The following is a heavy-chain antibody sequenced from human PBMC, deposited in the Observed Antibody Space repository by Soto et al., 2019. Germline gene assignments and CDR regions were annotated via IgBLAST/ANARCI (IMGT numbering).Heavy chain of an antibody. D-gene: IGHD3-10*01. CDR3: ASAAVTGTAGLDF. CDR2: INPNSGGT. V-gene: IGHV1-2*02. Sequence: ASVKVSCKASGYTVSGFYMHWVRQAPGQGLEWMGWINPNSGGTKSAEKFQGRVTMTRDTSISTAYMELRRLTSDDTVVYYCASAAVTGTAGLDFWGQGTLVTISS. J-gene: IGHJ4*02. CDR1: GYTVSGFY.